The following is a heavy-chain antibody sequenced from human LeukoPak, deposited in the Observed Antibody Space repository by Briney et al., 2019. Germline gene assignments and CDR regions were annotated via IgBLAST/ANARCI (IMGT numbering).Heavy chain of an antibody. CDR2: VYHNGSA. Sequence: KPSETLSLMCSVSGYLIRSGYLWGWIRQPPGKGLEWIASVYHNGSAYYNPSLKSRASISVDTSSNQFSLTLTSVSVADTAVYHCARLSSWFVAFWGQGSQVTVSS. CDR1: GYLIRSGYL. J-gene: IGHJ4*02. D-gene: IGHD6-13*01. V-gene: IGHV4-38-2*02. CDR3: ARLSSWFVAF.